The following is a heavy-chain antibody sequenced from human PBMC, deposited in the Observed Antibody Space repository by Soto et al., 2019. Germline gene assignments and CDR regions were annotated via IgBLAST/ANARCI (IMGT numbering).Heavy chain of an antibody. CDR2: IYYSGSA. D-gene: IGHD5-18*01. CDR3: ARGRYSYGPFDS. Sequence: QVQLQESGPGLVKPSETLSLTCTVSGGSIGTYFWSWIRQPPGKGLEWIGYIYYSGSANYIPSLKSRVTIAVDTSNTQFSLKLTSLTAADTAVYYCARGRYSYGPFDSWGQGTLVTVSS. V-gene: IGHV4-59*01. J-gene: IGHJ4*02. CDR1: GGSIGTYF.